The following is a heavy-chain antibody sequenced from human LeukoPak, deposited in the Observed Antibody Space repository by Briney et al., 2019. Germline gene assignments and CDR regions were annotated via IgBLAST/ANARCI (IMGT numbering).Heavy chain of an antibody. D-gene: IGHD2-2*01. J-gene: IGHJ4*02. CDR3: ARAGYCSSTSCSSFDY. CDR2: ISAYNGNT. V-gene: IGHV1-18*01. CDR1: GHTFTSYG. Sequence: ASVKVSCKASGHTFTSYGISWVRQAPGQGLEWMGWISAYNGNTNYAQKLQGRVTMTTDTSTSTAYMELRSLRSDDTAVYYCARAGYCSSTSCSSFDYWGQGTLVTVSS.